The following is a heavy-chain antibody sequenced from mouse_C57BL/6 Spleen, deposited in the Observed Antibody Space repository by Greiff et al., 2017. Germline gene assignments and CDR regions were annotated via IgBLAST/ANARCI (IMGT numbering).Heavy chain of an antibody. D-gene: IGHD4-1*01. J-gene: IGHJ2*01. CDR3: TRDWDGY. CDR1: GYTFTDYE. Sequence: QVQLQQSGAELVRPGASVTLSCKASGYTFTDYEMHWVKQTTVHGLEWIGAIDPETGVTGYNQKFKGKAILTADKSSSTAYMELRSLTSEDSAVYYCTRDWDGYWGQGTTLTVSS. V-gene: IGHV1-15*01. CDR2: IDPETGVT.